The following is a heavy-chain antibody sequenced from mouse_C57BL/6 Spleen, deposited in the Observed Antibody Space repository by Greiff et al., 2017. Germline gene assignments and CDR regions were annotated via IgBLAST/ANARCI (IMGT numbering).Heavy chain of an antibody. J-gene: IGHJ3*01. D-gene: IGHD4-1*01. CDR1: GYTFTDYE. Sequence: QVHVKQSGAELVRPGASVTLSCKASGYTFTDYELHWVKQTPVHGLEWIGAIDPEPGGTAYNQKFKGKAILTADKSSSTAYMELRSLTSEDSAVYYCTRNWGWFAYWGQGTLVTVSA. CDR2: IDPEPGGT. CDR3: TRNWGWFAY. V-gene: IGHV1-15*01.